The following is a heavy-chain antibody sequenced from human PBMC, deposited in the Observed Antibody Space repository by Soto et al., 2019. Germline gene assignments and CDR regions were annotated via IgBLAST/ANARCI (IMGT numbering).Heavy chain of an antibody. V-gene: IGHV3-64D*06. CDR3: VKDRYVDY. J-gene: IGHJ4*02. CDR2: ISSEGAST. Sequence: TGGSLRLSCSVSGFTFSSYAMHWVRQAPGKGLEYVASISSEGASTCYADSVKGRFIISRDNSKNTLYLQMSSLRAEDTAVYYCVKDRYVDYWGQGILVTVSS. CDR1: GFTFSSYA.